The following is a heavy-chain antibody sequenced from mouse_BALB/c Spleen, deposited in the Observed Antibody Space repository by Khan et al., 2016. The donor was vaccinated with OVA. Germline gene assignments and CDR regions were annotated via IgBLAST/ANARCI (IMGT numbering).Heavy chain of an antibody. J-gene: IGHJ2*01. Sequence: QVQLQQSGAELAKPGASVKMSCKASGYTFINYWILWVKQRPGQGLEWIGYINPSTGYTEYNQNFKDKATLTADKSSSTAYMPLSSLTSEDSAVYYCARRGLRWDFDYWGQGTTLTVSS. V-gene: IGHV1-7*01. CDR3: ARRGLRWDFDY. D-gene: IGHD1-1*01. CDR1: GYTFINYW. CDR2: INPSTGYT.